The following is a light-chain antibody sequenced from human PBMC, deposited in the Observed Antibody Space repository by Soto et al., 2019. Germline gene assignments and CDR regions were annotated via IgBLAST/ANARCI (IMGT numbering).Light chain of an antibody. V-gene: IGLV2-8*01. Sequence: QSALTQPPSASGSPGQSVTISCTGTSSDVGGYKYVSWYQQHPGKAPKLMIFEVNKRSSGVPDRFSGSKSGNTASLTVSGLQAEDEADYYCSSYAGINNLGVFGTGTKVTVL. CDR2: EVN. CDR3: SSYAGINNLGV. CDR1: SSDVGGYKY. J-gene: IGLJ1*01.